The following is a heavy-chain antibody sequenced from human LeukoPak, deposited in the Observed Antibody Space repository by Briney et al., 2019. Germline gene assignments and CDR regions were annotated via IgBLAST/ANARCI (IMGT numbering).Heavy chain of an antibody. Sequence: SETLSLTCTVSGGSISGGSYSWSWIRQPAGKGLEYIGRIHTSGSTNYNPSLKSRVTISVDTSKNQFSLKLSSVTAADTAVYYCARRQFSFYYYRDVWGKGTTVTVSS. CDR1: GGSISGGSYS. CDR3: ARRQFSFYYYRDV. D-gene: IGHD3-3*01. CDR2: IHTSGST. J-gene: IGHJ6*03. V-gene: IGHV4-61*02.